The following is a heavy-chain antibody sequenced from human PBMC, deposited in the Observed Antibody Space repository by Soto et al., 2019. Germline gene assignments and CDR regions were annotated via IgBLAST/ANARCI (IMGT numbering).Heavy chain of an antibody. V-gene: IGHV3-53*01. Sequence: GSLRLSCAASGSTVSSNYMNWVRQAPGKGLEWVSVIYSDDRTYYADSVKGRFTISRDNSKNTVYLQLNSLRAEDTAVYYCTRERFLEWLVGVRFWAFDNWGQGTMVTVSS. J-gene: IGHJ3*02. CDR1: GSTVSSNY. CDR3: TRERFLEWLVGVRFWAFDN. D-gene: IGHD3-3*01. CDR2: IYSDDRT.